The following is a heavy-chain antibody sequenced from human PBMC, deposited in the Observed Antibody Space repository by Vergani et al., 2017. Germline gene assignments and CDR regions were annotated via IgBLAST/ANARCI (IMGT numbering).Heavy chain of an antibody. CDR2: ISPGASTV. Sequence: LDESGGGSVKPGGSLRLSCAASGFKFSDHYMSLIRQAPGKGLEWVSHISPGASTVSYTDSVTGRFTVSRDNDNNSLTLDMTTLRVEDAAVYYCAKNPGISTTRHYCAMDVWGQGTTVTVSS. D-gene: IGHD1-1*01. CDR1: GFKFSDHY. V-gene: IGHV3-11*04. J-gene: IGHJ6*02. CDR3: AKNPGISTTRHYCAMDV.